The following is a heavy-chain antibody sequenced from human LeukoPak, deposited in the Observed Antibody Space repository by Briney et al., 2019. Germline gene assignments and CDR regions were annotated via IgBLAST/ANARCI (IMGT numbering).Heavy chain of an antibody. CDR2: ISGSGGST. J-gene: IGHJ3*02. CDR1: GFTFSSYA. V-gene: IGHV3-23*01. CDR3: AKVRTGSIITMIVTGAFDI. D-gene: IGHD3-22*01. Sequence: GGSLRLSCAASGFTFSSYAMSWVRQAPGKGLEWVSAISGSGGSTYYADSVKGRFTISRDNSKNTLYLQMNSLRAEDTAVYYCAKVRTGSIITMIVTGAFDIWGQGTMVTVSS.